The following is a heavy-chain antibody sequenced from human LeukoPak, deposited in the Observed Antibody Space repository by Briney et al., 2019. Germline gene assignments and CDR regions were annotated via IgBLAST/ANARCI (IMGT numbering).Heavy chain of an antibody. Sequence: GKSLKISCRGSGYKFTDYWIAWVRQMPGKGLEWMGVIYPDDSDTTYSPSFQGQVTMSVDKSITTAYLLWNTLRASDTAIYCATLLHSSSYVIWGQGTMITVSS. J-gene: IGHJ3*02. D-gene: IGHD6-13*01. CDR1: GYKFTDYW. CDR2: IYPDDSDT. CDR3: ATLLHSSSYVI. V-gene: IGHV5-51*01.